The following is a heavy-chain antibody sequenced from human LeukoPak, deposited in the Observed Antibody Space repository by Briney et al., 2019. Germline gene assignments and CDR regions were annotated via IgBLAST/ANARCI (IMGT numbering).Heavy chain of an antibody. J-gene: IGHJ2*01. CDR2: IDPSDSYT. CDR3: ARSAAIVVVPAASHWYFDL. D-gene: IGHD2-2*01. CDR1: GYSFTSYW. V-gene: IGHV5-10-1*01. Sequence: GESLKISCKGSGYSFTSYWISWVRQMPGKSLEWMGGIDPSDSYTNYSPSFQGHVTISADKSISTAYLQWSSLKASDTAMYYCARSAAIVVVPAASHWYFDLWGRGTLVTVSS.